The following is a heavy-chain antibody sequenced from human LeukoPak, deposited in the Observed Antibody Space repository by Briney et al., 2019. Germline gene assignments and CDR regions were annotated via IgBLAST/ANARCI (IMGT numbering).Heavy chain of an antibody. CDR3: ARGSKDYYDSSGYYYY. CDR2: INPNSGNT. Sequence: ASVKVSCKASGYTFTSYDINWVRQATGQGLEWMGWINPNSGNTGNAQKFQGRVTMTRNTSISTAYMELSSLRSEDTAVYYCARGSKDYYDSSGYYYYWGQGTLVTVSS. CDR1: GYTFTSYD. J-gene: IGHJ4*02. D-gene: IGHD3-22*01. V-gene: IGHV1-8*01.